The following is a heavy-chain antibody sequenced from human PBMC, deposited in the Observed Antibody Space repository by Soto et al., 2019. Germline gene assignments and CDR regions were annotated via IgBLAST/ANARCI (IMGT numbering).Heavy chain of an antibody. D-gene: IGHD5-12*01. J-gene: IGHJ4*02. CDR2: FNPNSGGT. CDR1: GYTFTGYY. CDR3: ARGAGGYDGRIDY. V-gene: IGHV1-2*04. Sequence: GASVKVSCKASGYTFTGYYMHWVRQAPGQVLEWMGWFNPNSGGTNYAQKFQGWVTMTRDTSISTAYMELSRLRSDDTAVYYCARGAGGYDGRIDYWGQGTLVTVSS.